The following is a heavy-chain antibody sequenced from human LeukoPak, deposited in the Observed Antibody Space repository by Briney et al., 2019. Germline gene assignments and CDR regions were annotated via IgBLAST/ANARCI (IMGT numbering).Heavy chain of an antibody. Sequence: SETLSLTCTVSGGSISSYYWSWIRQPAGKGLEWIGRIYISGSTNYNPSLKSRVTMSVDTSKNQFSLKLSSVTAADTAVYYCAREAPVTTGNYYYYMDVWGKGTTVTISS. D-gene: IGHD4-17*01. CDR3: AREAPVTTGNYYYYMDV. CDR1: GGSISSYY. V-gene: IGHV4-4*07. CDR2: IYISGST. J-gene: IGHJ6*03.